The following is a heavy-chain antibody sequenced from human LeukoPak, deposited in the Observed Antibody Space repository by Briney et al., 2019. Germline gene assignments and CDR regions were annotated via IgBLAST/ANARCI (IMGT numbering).Heavy chain of an antibody. CDR3: ARGPSRVQLVYRWFDP. V-gene: IGHV4-34*01. CDR2: IKESGDT. D-gene: IGHD6-13*01. CDR1: GGSMTTYS. J-gene: IGHJ5*02. Sequence: SETLSLTCAVYGGSMTTYSWSWIRQPPGKGLEWIGQIKESGDTKCSPSLESRVAISVDTSKKQISLRLTSATAADTAVYYCARGPSRVQLVYRWFDPWGQGTLVTVSS.